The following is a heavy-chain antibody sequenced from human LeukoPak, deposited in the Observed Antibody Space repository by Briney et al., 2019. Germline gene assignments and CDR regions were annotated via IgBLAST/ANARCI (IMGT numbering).Heavy chain of an antibody. CDR2: INGDGSIT. V-gene: IGHV3-74*01. D-gene: IGHD6-13*01. CDR3: AQVRVTSSRNVFNM. J-gene: IGHJ3*02. CDR1: GFTFSNNW. Sequence: GESLRLSCAASGFTFSNNWMHWVRQAPGKGLVWVSRINGDGSITDYADAVKGRFSISRDNAKNTLYLQMNSLRGEDTAVYYCAQVRVTSSRNVFNMWGQGTMVTVSS.